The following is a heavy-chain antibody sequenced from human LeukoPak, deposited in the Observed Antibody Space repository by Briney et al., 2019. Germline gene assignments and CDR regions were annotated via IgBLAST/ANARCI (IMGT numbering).Heavy chain of an antibody. CDR2: IYSGGDT. D-gene: IGHD3-22*01. CDR3: ARGLIYYDSRGHYLAERPYFDY. CDR1: GFTVSSNY. V-gene: IGHV3-53*01. J-gene: IGHJ4*02. Sequence: GGSLRLSCAASGFTVSSNYMSWVRQAPGKGLEWVSVIYSGGDTYNADSVKGRFTVSRDSSKNTVFLQMNSLRVEDTAVYYCARGLIYYDSRGHYLAERPYFDYWGQGTLVTVSS.